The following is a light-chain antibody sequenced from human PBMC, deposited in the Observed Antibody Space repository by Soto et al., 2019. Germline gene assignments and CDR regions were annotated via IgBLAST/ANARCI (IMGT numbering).Light chain of an antibody. J-gene: IGKJ5*01. CDR1: QSISSN. Sequence: EIVITQSPATLSVSPGSRVTLSCRASQSISSNLAWYQQKPGQAPSLLMYGTSTRATGIPARFSGSGSGTEFTLTISSLQSEDFAVYYCQQYNTWSSITFGQGTRLEIK. V-gene: IGKV3-15*01. CDR3: QQYNTWSSIT. CDR2: GTS.